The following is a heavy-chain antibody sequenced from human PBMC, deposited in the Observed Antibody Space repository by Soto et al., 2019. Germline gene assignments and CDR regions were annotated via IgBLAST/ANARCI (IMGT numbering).Heavy chain of an antibody. V-gene: IGHV4-34*01. J-gene: IGHJ3*02. D-gene: IGHD3-22*01. CDR1: CGSFIGYY. CDR2: INHSGST. Sequence: PSETLSLTCAVYCGSFIGYYWSGIRQPPGKGLEWIGEINHSGSTNYNPSLKSRVTISVDTSKNQFSLKLSSVTAADTAVYYCARVDTMIVRVGASDIWGQGTMVTVSS. CDR3: ARVDTMIVRVGASDI.